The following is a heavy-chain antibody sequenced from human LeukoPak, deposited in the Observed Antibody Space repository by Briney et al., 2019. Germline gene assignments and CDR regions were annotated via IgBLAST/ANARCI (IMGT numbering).Heavy chain of an antibody. V-gene: IGHV3-23*01. D-gene: IGHD2-21*02. CDR2: ISGGGDIT. CDR1: GFNFANHA. CDR3: VREDTPATANY. J-gene: IGHJ4*02. Sequence: PGGSLRLSCAASGFNFANHAMSWVRQTPGKGLEWVSAISGGGDITYYADSVTGRFTTSRDNSKDTLFLQMHSLRPGDTAVYYCVREDTPATANYWGQGTLVTISS.